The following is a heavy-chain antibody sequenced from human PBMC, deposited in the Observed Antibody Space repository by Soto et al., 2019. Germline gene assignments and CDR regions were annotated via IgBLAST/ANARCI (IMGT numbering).Heavy chain of an antibody. Sequence: GGSLRLSCAASGFTFSSYGMHWVRQAPGKGLEWVAVISYDGSNKYYADSVKGRFTISRDNSKNTLYLQMNSLRAEDTAVYYCAKDRARVGAAYYFDYWGQGTLVPVSS. CDR1: GFTFSSYG. V-gene: IGHV3-30*18. D-gene: IGHD2-15*01. CDR2: ISYDGSNK. J-gene: IGHJ4*02. CDR3: AKDRARVGAAYYFDY.